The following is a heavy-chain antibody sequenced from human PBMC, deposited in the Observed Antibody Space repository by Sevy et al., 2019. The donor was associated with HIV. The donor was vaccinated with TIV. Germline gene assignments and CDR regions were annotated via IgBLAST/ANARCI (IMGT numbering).Heavy chain of an antibody. CDR2: IGTAGDT. CDR1: GFTFSSYD. D-gene: IGHD6-6*01. CDR3: ARAQGSIAARFYYYYYMDV. J-gene: IGHJ6*03. V-gene: IGHV3-13*01. Sequence: GGSLRLSCAASGFTFSSYDMHWVRQATGKGLEWVLAIGTAGDTYYPGSVKGRFTISRENAKNSLYLQMNSLRAGDTAVYYCARAQGSIAARFYYYYYMDVWGKGTTVTVSS.